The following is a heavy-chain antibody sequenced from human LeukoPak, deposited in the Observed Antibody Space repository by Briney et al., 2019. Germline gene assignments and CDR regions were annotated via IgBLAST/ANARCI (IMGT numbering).Heavy chain of an antibody. D-gene: IGHD4-11*01. CDR2: INPNSGGT. CDR1: GYTFTGYY. Sequence: ASVKVSCKASGYTFTGYYMHWVRQAPGQGLEWMGWINPNSGGTNYAQKFQGRVTMTRDTSISTAYMELSRLRSDDTAVYYCARGMTTVTTSPSSDFDYWGQGTLVTVSS. V-gene: IGHV1-2*02. J-gene: IGHJ4*02. CDR3: ARGMTTVTTSPSSDFDY.